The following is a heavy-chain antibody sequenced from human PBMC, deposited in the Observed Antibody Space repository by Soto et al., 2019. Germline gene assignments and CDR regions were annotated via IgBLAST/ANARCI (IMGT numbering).Heavy chain of an antibody. D-gene: IGHD5-12*01. Sequence: GESLKISCAASGFTFSSYAMSWVRQAPGKGLEWVSAISGSGGSTYYADSVKGRFTISRDNSKNTLYLQMNSLRAEDTAVYYCAKGDLDIVATIIDYWGQGTLVTVSS. CDR3: AKGDLDIVATIIDY. CDR2: ISGSGGST. V-gene: IGHV3-23*01. CDR1: GFTFSSYA. J-gene: IGHJ4*02.